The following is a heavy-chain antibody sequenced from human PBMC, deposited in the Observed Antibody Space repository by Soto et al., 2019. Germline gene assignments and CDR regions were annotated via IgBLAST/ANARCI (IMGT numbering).Heavy chain of an antibody. CDR3: ARDTSYYDFWSGPNWFDP. D-gene: IGHD3-3*01. CDR1: GFTFSDYY. J-gene: IGHJ5*02. CDR2: ISSSGSTI. V-gene: IGHV3-11*04. Sequence: GGSLRLSCAASGFTFSDYYMSWIRQAPGKGLEWVSYISSSGSTIYYADSVKGRFTISRDNAKNSLYLQMNSLRAEDTAVYYCARDTSYYDFWSGPNWFDPWGQGTLVTVSS.